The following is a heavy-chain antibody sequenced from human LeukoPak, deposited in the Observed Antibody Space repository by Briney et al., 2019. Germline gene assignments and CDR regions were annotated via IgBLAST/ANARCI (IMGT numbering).Heavy chain of an antibody. CDR2: HYNGGST. J-gene: IGHJ6*02. V-gene: IGHV3-66*01. D-gene: IGHD3-9*01. Sequence: GGSLRLSCAASGFTDSSNYMSWVRQAPGKGLEWVSVHYNGGSTYYADSVKGRFTISRDNSKNTLYLQMNSLRAEDTAVYYCARDKVGYDILTGYYNDYYGMDVWGQGTTVTVSS. CDR3: ARDKVGYDILTGYYNDYYGMDV. CDR1: GFTDSSNY.